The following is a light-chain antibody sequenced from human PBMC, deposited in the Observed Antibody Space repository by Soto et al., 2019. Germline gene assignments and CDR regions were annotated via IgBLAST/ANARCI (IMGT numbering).Light chain of an antibody. V-gene: IGLV2-14*01. CDR2: DVS. CDR1: SSDVGGYNY. Sequence: QSALTQPASVSGSPGQSITISCTGTSSDVGGYNYVSWYQQHPGKAPKLMIYDVSTRPSGVSNRFSGSKSGNTASLTISGLHAADEADYYCSSSTGSSNYVVFGGGTKLTVL. CDR3: SSSTGSSNYVV. J-gene: IGLJ2*01.